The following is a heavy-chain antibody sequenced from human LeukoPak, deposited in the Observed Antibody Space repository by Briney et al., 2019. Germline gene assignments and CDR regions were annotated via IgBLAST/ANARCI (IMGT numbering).Heavy chain of an antibody. Sequence: GGSLRLSCAASGFTFSSYSMNWVRQAPGKGLEWVSYIISSSSTIYYADSVKGRFTISRDNAKNSLYLQMNSLRAEDTAVYYCARESYAWIQLWFDYWGQGTLVTVSS. D-gene: IGHD5-18*01. CDR2: IISSSSTI. J-gene: IGHJ4*02. CDR3: ARESYAWIQLWFDY. CDR1: GFTFSSYS. V-gene: IGHV3-48*01.